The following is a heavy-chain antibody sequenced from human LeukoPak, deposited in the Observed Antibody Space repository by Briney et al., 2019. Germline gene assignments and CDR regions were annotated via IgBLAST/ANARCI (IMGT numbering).Heavy chain of an antibody. CDR1: GGSISSSTHY. D-gene: IGHD2-2*01. CDR2: IYYSGTT. CDR3: ARSYCSSSCYAVGAFDI. Sequence: SETLSITCTVSGGSISSSTHYWGWIRQPPGKGLEWMVSIYYSGTTYYSPSLKSRVTISVDMSKNQFSLRLSSVTAADTAAYYCARSYCSSSCYAVGAFDIWGQGTVVTVSS. V-gene: IGHV4-39*01. J-gene: IGHJ3*02.